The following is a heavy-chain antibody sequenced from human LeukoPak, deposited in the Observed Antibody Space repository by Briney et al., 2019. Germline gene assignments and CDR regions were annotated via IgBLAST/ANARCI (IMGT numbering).Heavy chain of an antibody. J-gene: IGHJ4*02. CDR1: GGSISLYS. V-gene: IGHV4-59*01. CDR3: ARVSAHNFYGSGTYYGDFDY. D-gene: IGHD3-10*01. Sequence: PSETLSLTCTVSGGSISLYSWSWIRQPPGKGLEWIGYLYTSGSKYKPSLESRVTISADTSKNQFSLKLTSVTAADTAVYYCARVSAHNFYGSGTYYGDFDYWGQGTLVTVSS. CDR2: LYTSGS.